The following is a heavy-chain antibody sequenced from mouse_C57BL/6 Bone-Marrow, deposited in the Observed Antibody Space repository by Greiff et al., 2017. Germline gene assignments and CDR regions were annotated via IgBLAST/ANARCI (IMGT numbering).Heavy chain of an antibody. CDR2: IRSKSNNYAT. D-gene: IGHD3-2*02. CDR3: VTQLDNSGSYAMDY. CDR1: GFSFHTYA. V-gene: IGHV10-1*01. Sequence: EVKVVESGGGLVQPKGSLKLSCAASGFSFHTYAMHWVRQAPGKGLAWVARIRSKSNNYATYYADPVKDRFTNSRDDSESMLYMQMNNVKTEDTGMYYGVTQLDNSGSYAMDYWGQGTSVTVSS. J-gene: IGHJ4*01.